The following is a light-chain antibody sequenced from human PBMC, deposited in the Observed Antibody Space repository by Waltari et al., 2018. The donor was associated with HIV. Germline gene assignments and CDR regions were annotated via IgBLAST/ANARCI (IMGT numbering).Light chain of an antibody. V-gene: IGKV3D-15*01. Sequence: TQSPATISVSHGGRVTVSCRASQNVDDKLAWYQQKPGQSPRLLIYPSSIRAAGVPTRFGGAGSATNFTLTITSLQSEDFALYFCQQYHHWPPLTFGGGSRVELK. CDR1: QNVDDK. CDR2: PSS. J-gene: IGKJ4*01. CDR3: QQYHHWPPLT.